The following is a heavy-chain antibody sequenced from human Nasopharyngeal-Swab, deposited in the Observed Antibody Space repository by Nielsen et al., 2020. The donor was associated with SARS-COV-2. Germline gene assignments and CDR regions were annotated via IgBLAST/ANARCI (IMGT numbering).Heavy chain of an antibody. CDR3: AKLYSSGWYGDY. J-gene: IGHJ4*02. CDR1: GFTFDDYA. Sequence: GGSLRLSCAASGFTFDDYAMHWVRQAPGKGLEWASGISWNSGSIGYADSVKGRFTISRDNAKNSLYLQMNSLRAEDTALYYCAKLYSSGWYGDYWGQGTLVTVSS. D-gene: IGHD6-19*01. CDR2: ISWNSGSI. V-gene: IGHV3-9*01.